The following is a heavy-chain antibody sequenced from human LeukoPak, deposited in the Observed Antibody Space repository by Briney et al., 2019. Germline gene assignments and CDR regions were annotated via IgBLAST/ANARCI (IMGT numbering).Heavy chain of an antibody. D-gene: IGHD2-2*01. CDR1: GFTFSSYA. Sequence: GGSLRLSCAASGFTFSSYAMHWVRQAPGKGLEWVAVISYDGSNKYYADSVKGRFTISRGNSKNTLYLQMNSLRAEDTAVYYCARAMNARHWGQGTLVTVSS. CDR2: ISYDGSNK. CDR3: ARAMNARH. J-gene: IGHJ4*02. V-gene: IGHV3-30*14.